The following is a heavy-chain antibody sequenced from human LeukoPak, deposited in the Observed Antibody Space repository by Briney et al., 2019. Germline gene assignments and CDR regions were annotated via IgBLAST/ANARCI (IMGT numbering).Heavy chain of an antibody. J-gene: IGHJ4*02. Sequence: PGGSLRLSCAASGFTFSDYNMNWVRQAPGKGLEWVSTIVTSDGSTYYADSVKGRFTISRDNSKNTLYLQMNSLRAEDTAVYYCAKDYPTIAQDAFFDYWGQGTLVAVSS. D-gene: IGHD2-21*01. CDR3: AKDYPTIAQDAFFDY. V-gene: IGHV3-23*01. CDR2: IVTSDGST. CDR1: GFTFSDYN.